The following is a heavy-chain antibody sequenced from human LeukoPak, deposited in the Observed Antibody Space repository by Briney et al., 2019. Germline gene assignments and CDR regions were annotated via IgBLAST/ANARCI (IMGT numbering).Heavy chain of an antibody. Sequence: PSETLSLTCTVSGGSISSSSYYWGWIRQPPGKGLEWIGSIYYSGSTYYNPSLKSRVTISVDTSKNQFSLKLSSVTAADTAVYYCARDPPLKLGVPDAFDIWGQGTMVTVSS. V-gene: IGHV4-39*02. CDR1: GGSISSSSYY. J-gene: IGHJ3*02. CDR2: IYYSGST. CDR3: ARDPPLKLGVPDAFDI. D-gene: IGHD3-10*01.